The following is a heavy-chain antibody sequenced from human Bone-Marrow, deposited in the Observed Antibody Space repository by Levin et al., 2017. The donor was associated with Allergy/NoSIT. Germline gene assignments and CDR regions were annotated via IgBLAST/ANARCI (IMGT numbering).Heavy chain of an antibody. CDR3: ARIDSGTYYGSIDY. D-gene: IGHD1-26*01. CDR2: ISSKNNI. V-gene: IGHV3-21*01. J-gene: IGHJ4*02. Sequence: AGGSLRLSCAASGFSFSSYTMNWVRQAPGKGLECISSISSKNNIYSADSVKGRFTVSRDNAKNSLYLQMNSLRAEYTAVYYCARIDSGTYYGSIDYWGQGTLVTVSS. CDR1: GFSFSSYT.